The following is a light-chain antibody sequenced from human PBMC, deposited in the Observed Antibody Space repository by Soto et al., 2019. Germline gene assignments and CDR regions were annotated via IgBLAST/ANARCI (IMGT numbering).Light chain of an antibody. CDR3: RQHSNYSLT. V-gene: IGKV1-17*01. CDR1: QGIRND. CDR2: AAS. J-gene: IGKJ1*01. Sequence: DIQMTQFPSSLSASVGDRVTITCRASQGIRNDLAWYQQKPGKAPKRLIYAASSLQSGVPSRFSGSGSGTELTLPIISLQHEDFATFYCRQHSNYSLTFGQGTKVEIK.